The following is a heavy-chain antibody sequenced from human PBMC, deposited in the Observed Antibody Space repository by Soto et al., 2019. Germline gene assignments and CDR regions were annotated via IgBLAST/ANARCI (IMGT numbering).Heavy chain of an antibody. Sequence: PSETLSLTCAVYGGSFSGYYWGWIRQPPGKGLEWIGNIYYSGGTYYNPSLKSRVTISVDTSKNQFSLKLSSVTAADTAVYYCMLGSGWKDFDYWGQGTLVTVSS. CDR1: GGSFSGYY. CDR3: MLGSGWKDFDY. CDR2: IYYSGGT. D-gene: IGHD3-22*01. V-gene: IGHV4-34*01. J-gene: IGHJ4*02.